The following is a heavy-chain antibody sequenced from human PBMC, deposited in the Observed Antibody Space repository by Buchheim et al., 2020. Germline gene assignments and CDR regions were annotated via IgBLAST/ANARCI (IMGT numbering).Heavy chain of an antibody. CDR3: ARIVCGGDCYTGNWFDP. V-gene: IGHV1-46*03. CDR1: GYTFTSYY. CDR2: INPSGGST. J-gene: IGHJ5*02. D-gene: IGHD2-21*01. Sequence: QVQLVQSGAEVKKPGASVKVSCKASGYTFTSYYMHWVRQAPGQGLEWMGIINPSGGSTSYAQKFQGRVTMTRDTSTSTVYMEPSSLRSEDTAVYYCARIVCGGDCYTGNWFDPWGQGTL.